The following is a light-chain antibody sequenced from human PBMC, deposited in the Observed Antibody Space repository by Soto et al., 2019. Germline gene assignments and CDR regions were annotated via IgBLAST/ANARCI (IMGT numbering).Light chain of an antibody. CDR3: QHADSLAST. V-gene: IGKV1D-12*01. CDR2: AAS. CDR1: QVMSSW. Sequence: DMQMTQSPYSVSASVGDTVTITCRASQVMSSWLAWYQQKPGQAPKLLIFAASKLQSGVPSRFSGSGSRTEFTLTISSLQPEDVAPYYCQHADSLASTFGQGTRLEIK. J-gene: IGKJ5*01.